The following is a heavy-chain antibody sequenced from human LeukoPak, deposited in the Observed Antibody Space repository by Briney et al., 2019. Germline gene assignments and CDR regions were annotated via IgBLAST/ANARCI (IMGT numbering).Heavy chain of an antibody. CDR1: GFTFSSYA. Sequence: GGSLRLSCAASGFTFSSYAMHWVRQAPGKGLEWVAVISYDGSNKYYADSVKGRFTISRDNSKNTLYLQMNSLRAEDTAVYYCARSDSSGPEDYWGQGTLVTVSS. V-gene: IGHV3-30-3*01. J-gene: IGHJ4*02. D-gene: IGHD3-22*01. CDR3: ARSDSSGPEDY. CDR2: ISYDGSNK.